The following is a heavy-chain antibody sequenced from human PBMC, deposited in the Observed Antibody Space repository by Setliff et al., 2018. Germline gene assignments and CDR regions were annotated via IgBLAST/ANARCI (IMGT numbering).Heavy chain of an antibody. CDR3: ASSSGFYYYDSSGYDY. CDR2: IYISGST. J-gene: IGHJ4*02. V-gene: IGHV4-61*09. D-gene: IGHD3-22*01. Sequence: SETLSLTCTVSGASISSGTYFWSWIRQPAGKGLEWIGHIYISGSTSYNPSLNSRVTILVDTSKNQFSLKLSSVTAADTAVYYCASSSGFYYYDSSGYDYWGQGTLVTVSS. CDR1: GASISSGTYF.